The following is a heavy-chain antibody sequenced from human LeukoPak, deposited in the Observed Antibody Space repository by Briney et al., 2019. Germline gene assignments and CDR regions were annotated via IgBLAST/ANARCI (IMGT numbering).Heavy chain of an antibody. V-gene: IGHV1-69*13. J-gene: IGHJ5*02. Sequence: SVKLSCKASGGTFSSYAISWVRQAPGQGLEWMGGIIPIFGTANYAQKFQGRVTITADESTSTAYMELSSLRSEDTAVYYCARALKPHYYDSSGYQNWFDPWGQGTLVTVSS. D-gene: IGHD3-22*01. CDR2: IIPIFGTA. CDR1: GGTFSSYA. CDR3: ARALKPHYYDSSGYQNWFDP.